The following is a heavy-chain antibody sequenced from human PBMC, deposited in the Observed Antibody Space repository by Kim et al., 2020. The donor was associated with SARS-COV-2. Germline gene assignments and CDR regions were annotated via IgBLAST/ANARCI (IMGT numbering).Heavy chain of an antibody. J-gene: IGHJ6*02. CDR3: ARTFSRSYYYGMDV. D-gene: IGHD2-2*01. V-gene: IGHV3-30-3*01. CDR2: ISHDGSNK. Sequence: GGSLRLSCAASGFTFSSYAMHWVRQAPGKGLEWVAVISHDGSNKYYADSVKGRFTISRDNSKNTLYLQMNSLRAEDTAVYYCARTFSRSYYYGMDVWGQG. CDR1: GFTFSSYA.